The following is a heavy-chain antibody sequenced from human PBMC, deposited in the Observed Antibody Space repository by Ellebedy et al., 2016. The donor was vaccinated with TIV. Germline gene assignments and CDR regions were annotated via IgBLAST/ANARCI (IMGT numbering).Heavy chain of an antibody. CDR1: GGSINSGGYY. CDR2: FYYRGST. CDR3: ARESNSELHFDY. V-gene: IGHV4-31*03. J-gene: IGHJ4*02. Sequence: LRLSCTVSGGSINSGGYYWSWIRQHPGKGLEWIGYFYYRGSTYYNPSLKSRVTISVDTSKNQFSLKLSSVTAADTAVYYCARESNSELHFDYWGQGTLVTVSS. D-gene: IGHD4-11*01.